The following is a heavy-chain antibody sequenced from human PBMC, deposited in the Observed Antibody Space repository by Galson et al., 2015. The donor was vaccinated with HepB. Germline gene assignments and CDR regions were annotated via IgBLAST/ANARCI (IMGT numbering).Heavy chain of an antibody. J-gene: IGHJ4*02. CDR1: GFTFSSYA. CDR2: ISGSGGST. CDR3: AKSESSGWYSFDS. D-gene: IGHD6-19*01. V-gene: IGHV3-23*01. Sequence: SLRLSCAASGFTFSSYAMSWVRQAPGKGPEWVSAISGSGGSTYYADSVKGRFTISRDNSKNTLYLQMNSLRAEDTAVYYCAKSESSGWYSFDSWGQGTLVTVSS.